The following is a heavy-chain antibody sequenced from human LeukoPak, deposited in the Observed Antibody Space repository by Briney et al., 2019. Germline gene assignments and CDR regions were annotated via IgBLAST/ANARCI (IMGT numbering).Heavy chain of an antibody. CDR2: IKQDGSEK. CDR1: GFTFSSYW. V-gene: IGHV3-7*01. CDR3: ARDNTVRGDYYGMDV. D-gene: IGHD3-10*01. Sequence: GGSLRLSCAASGFTFSSYWMSWVRQAPGKGLEWVANIKQDGSEKYYVDSVKGRFTISRDNAKNSLYLQMNSLRAEDTAVYYCARDNTVRGDYYGMDVWGQGTTVTVSS. J-gene: IGHJ6*02.